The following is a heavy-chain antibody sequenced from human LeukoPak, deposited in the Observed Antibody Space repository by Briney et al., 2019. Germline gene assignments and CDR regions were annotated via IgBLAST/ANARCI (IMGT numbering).Heavy chain of an antibody. CDR2: ISGSGGST. D-gene: IGHD2-15*01. V-gene: IGHV3-23*01. Sequence: GGSLRLSCAASGFTFSNYAMGWVRQAPGKGLEWVPTISGSGGSTYYAESVKGRFTISRDNSKNTLFLQMNSLRAEDTAVYYCAKGCGGTCYSDFDSWGQGTLVTVSS. CDR3: AKGCGGTCYSDFDS. J-gene: IGHJ4*02. CDR1: GFTFSNYA.